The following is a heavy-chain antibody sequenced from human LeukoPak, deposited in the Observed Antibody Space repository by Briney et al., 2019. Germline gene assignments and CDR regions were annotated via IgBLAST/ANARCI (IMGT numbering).Heavy chain of an antibody. CDR2: IYYSGST. J-gene: IGHJ4*02. CDR3: ARRRIQLWFYNY. Sequence: SETLSLTCTVSGGSISSSSYYWGWIRQPPGKGLEWIGSIYYSGSTYYSPSLRSRVTISLDTSRNQFSLKLNSVTAADTAVYYCARRRIQLWFYNYWGQGTLVTVSS. D-gene: IGHD5-18*01. V-gene: IGHV4-39*07. CDR1: GGSISSSSYY.